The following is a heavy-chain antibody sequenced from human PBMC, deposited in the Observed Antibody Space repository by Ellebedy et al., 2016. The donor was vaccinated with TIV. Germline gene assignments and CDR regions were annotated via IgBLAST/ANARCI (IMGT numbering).Heavy chain of an antibody. CDR1: GFTFSSYG. V-gene: IGHV3-30*03. CDR2: ISYDGSNK. Sequence: GGSLRLXCAASGFTFSSYGMHWVRQAPGKGLEWVAVISYDGSNKYYADSVKGRFTISRDNSKNTLYLQMNSLRAEDTAVYYCARDHGRRWFDPWGQGTLVTVSS. J-gene: IGHJ5*02. CDR3: ARDHGRRWFDP.